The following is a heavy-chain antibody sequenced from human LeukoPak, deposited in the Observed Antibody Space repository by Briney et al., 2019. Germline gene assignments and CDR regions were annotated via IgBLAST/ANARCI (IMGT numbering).Heavy chain of an antibody. D-gene: IGHD4-17*01. Sequence: GGSLRLSCAASGFTFSSYAMHWVRQAPGKGLEWVAVISYDGSNKYYADSVKGRFTISRDNSKNTLHLQMNSLRAEDTAVYYCARDYGYYFDYWGQGTLVTVSS. CDR1: GFTFSSYA. CDR2: ISYDGSNK. V-gene: IGHV3-30*04. J-gene: IGHJ4*02. CDR3: ARDYGYYFDY.